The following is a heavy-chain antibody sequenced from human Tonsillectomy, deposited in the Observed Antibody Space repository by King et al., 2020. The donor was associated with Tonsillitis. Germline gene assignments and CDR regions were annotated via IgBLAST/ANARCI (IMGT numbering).Heavy chain of an antibody. D-gene: IGHD6-19*01. CDR3: TNDMIGWYVGGYIEY. Sequence: VQLVESGGDVVKPGGSLRLSCAASGFSFSNSGMHWVRQAPGKGLEWVACIRSDGSNQYYADFVKGRVTITKDNSKNTLNLQMNSLKTEDTAVYYCTNDMIGWYVGGYIEYWGQGTLVTVSS. J-gene: IGHJ4*02. CDR1: GFSFSNSG. CDR2: IRSDGSNQ. V-gene: IGHV3-30*02.